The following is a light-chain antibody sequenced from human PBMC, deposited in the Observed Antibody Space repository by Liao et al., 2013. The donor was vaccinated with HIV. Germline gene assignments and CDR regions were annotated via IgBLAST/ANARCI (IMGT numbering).Light chain of an antibody. CDR3: QAWDSNSWV. Sequence: SYELTQPPSVSVAPGKTARITCGGNNIGSKSVHWYQQKPGQAPVLVIYYDRDRPSGIPERFSGSNSGNTATLTISGTQTMDEADYYCQAWDSNSWVFGGGTELTVL. CDR2: YDR. CDR1: NIGSKS. J-gene: IGLJ3*02. V-gene: IGLV3-21*01.